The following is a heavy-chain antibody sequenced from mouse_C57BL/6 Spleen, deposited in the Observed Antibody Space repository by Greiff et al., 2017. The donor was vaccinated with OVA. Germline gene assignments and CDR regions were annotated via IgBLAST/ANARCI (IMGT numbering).Heavy chain of an antibody. D-gene: IGHD1-2*01. Sequence: VQLQQSGPELVKPGASVKISCNASGYAFTSYCMNWVKQSHGKGLEWIGQINPYNGDTNYNEKFKGKATLTVDKSSSTAYMELSSLPSEDSAVYYCARHGYYYYAMDYWGQGTTLTVSS. J-gene: IGHJ2*01. CDR3: ARHGYYYYAMDY. CDR2: INPYNGDT. V-gene: IGHV1-20*02. CDR1: GYAFTSYC.